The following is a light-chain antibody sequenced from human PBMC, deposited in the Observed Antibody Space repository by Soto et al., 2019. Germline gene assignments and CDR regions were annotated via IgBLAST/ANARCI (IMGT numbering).Light chain of an antibody. Sequence: DIQMTQSPSSLSASVGDRVTITCQASQDIIYYLNWYQQKPGRAPKLLIYDASNLEEGVPSRFSGSGSGTVYTFTISRLQPEDSATYYCQQYDNLPLTFGGGTKVEI. CDR3: QQYDNLPLT. V-gene: IGKV1-33*01. J-gene: IGKJ4*01. CDR2: DAS. CDR1: QDIIYY.